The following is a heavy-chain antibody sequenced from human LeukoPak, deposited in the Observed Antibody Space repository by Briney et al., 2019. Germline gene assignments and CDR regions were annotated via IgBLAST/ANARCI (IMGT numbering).Heavy chain of an antibody. V-gene: IGHV3-49*03. J-gene: IGHJ4*02. CDR1: GFTFGDYA. D-gene: IGHD1-1*01. CDR3: TRDRGAYNLYGY. CDR2: IRSKAYGETA. Sequence: GGSLRLSCTASGFTFGDYAMSWIRQAPGKGLEWVGFIRSKAYGETADYAASVKGRFTISRDDSKAIAYLQMNSLKTEDTAVYHCTRDRGAYNLYGYWGQGTLVTVSS.